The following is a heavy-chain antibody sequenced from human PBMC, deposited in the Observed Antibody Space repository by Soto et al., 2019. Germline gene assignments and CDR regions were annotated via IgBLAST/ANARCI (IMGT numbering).Heavy chain of an antibody. CDR2: INHSGST. D-gene: IGHD1-1*01. J-gene: IGHJ5*02. CDR1: GGSFSGYY. V-gene: IGHV4-34*01. Sequence: PSETLSLTCAVYGGSFSGYYWSWIRQPPGKGLEWTGEINHSGSTNYNPSLKSRVTISVDTSKNQFSLKLSSVPAADTAVYYCARRRLGQLERRKGFDPWGQGTLVTVSS. CDR3: ARRRLGQLERRKGFDP.